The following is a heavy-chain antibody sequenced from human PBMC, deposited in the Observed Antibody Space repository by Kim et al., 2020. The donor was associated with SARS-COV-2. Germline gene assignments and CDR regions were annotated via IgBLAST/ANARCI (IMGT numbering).Heavy chain of an antibody. D-gene: IGHD6-19*01. CDR3: AIIPYPESSGWYRMAARDYGMDV. CDR1: GFTFSSYS. J-gene: IGHJ6*02. Sequence: GGSLRLSCAASGFTFSSYSMNWVRQAPGKWLEWVSSISSSSSYIYYADSVKGRFTISRDNAKNSLYLQMNSLRAEDTAVYYCAIIPYPESSGWYRMAARDYGMDVWGQGTTVTVSS. CDR2: ISSSSSYI. V-gene: IGHV3-21*01.